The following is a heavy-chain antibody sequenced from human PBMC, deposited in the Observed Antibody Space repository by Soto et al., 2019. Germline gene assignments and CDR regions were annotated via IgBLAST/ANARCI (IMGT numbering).Heavy chain of an antibody. J-gene: IGHJ4*02. CDR2: IFWNDEK. V-gene: IGHV2-5*01. CDR3: ARRDGSNSYHFEY. D-gene: IGHD2-21*01. Sequence: QITLKESGPTLVKPTQTLTLTCTFSGFSLSTSGVGVAWVRQPPGQALEWLAFIFWNDEKHYRPSLTSRVTIIKDTAANQVVITLTNVDPMDTGTYYCARRDGSNSYHFEYWGQGALVTVSS. CDR1: GFSLSTSGVG.